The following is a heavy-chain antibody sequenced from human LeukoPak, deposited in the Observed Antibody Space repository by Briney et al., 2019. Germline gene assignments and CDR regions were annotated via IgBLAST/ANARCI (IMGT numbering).Heavy chain of an antibody. J-gene: IGHJ5*02. Sequence: PSDTLSLTCTISGGSSSSYYWSWIRQPPGKGLEWIGYIYYSGSTNYNPSLKSRVTISVDTSKNQFSLKLSSVTAADTAVYYCARTLRAGWFDPWGQGTLVTVSS. CDR3: ARTLRAGWFDP. CDR2: IYYSGST. D-gene: IGHD4-17*01. V-gene: IGHV4-59*12. CDR1: GGSSSSYY.